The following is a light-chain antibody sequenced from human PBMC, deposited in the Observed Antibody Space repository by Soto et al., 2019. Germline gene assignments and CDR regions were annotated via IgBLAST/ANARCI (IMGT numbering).Light chain of an antibody. Sequence: VLTQSPVTLSLSPGARATLSCRASQSISTYLAWYQQRPGQPPRLLIYDAPNRATGIAARFSGSGSGTDFSLIISSLEPEDAAVYYCQQRSNWITFGQGTRLEIK. J-gene: IGKJ5*01. CDR1: QSISTY. V-gene: IGKV3-11*01. CDR3: QQRSNWIT. CDR2: DAP.